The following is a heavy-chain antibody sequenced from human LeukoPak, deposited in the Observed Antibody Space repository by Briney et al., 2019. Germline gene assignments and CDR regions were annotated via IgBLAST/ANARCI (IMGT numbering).Heavy chain of an antibody. CDR1: GGSISSSGFY. J-gene: IGHJ5*02. CDR3: ARLALGAPFGP. V-gene: IGHV4-39*01. D-gene: IGHD1-26*01. Sequence: KPSETLSLTCTVSGGSISSSGFYWGWVRQPPGKGVEFIGSIYYSGSTYYNPSLNSRVTISVDTSKNQFSLNLRSVTATDSAVYYCARLALGAPFGPWGQGTLVTVSS. CDR2: IYYSGST.